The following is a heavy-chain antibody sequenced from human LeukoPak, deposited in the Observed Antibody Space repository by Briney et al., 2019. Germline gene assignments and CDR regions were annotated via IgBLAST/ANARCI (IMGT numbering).Heavy chain of an antibody. V-gene: IGHV1-46*01. D-gene: IGHD1-26*01. CDR3: ARDGGSYYGLDY. Sequence: ASVKVSCKASGYTFTSYYMHWVQQAPGQGLEWMGIINPSGGSTSYAQKFQGRVTMTRDTSTSTVYMELSSLRSEDTAVYYCARDGGSYYGLDYWGQGTLVTVSS. J-gene: IGHJ4*02. CDR1: GYTFTSYY. CDR2: INPSGGST.